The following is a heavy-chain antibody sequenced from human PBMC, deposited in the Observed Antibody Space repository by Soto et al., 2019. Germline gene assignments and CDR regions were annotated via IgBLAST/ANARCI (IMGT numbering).Heavy chain of an antibody. Sequence: QITLKESGPTLVKPTQTLTLTCTFSGFSLSTSGVGVGWIRQPPGKALEWLALIYWDDDKCYSPSLKSRLTITKDTSKNQVVLTMTNMDPVDTATYYCAHATVDYDSRGPNWFDPWGQGTLVTVSS. V-gene: IGHV2-5*02. J-gene: IGHJ5*02. CDR3: AHATVDYDSRGPNWFDP. CDR1: GFSLSTSGVG. CDR2: IYWDDDK. D-gene: IGHD3-22*01.